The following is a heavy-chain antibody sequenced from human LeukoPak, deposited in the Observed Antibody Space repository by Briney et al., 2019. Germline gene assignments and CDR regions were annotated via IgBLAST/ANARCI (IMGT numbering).Heavy chain of an antibody. J-gene: IGHJ6*04. Sequence: GGSLRLSCAASGFTFSSYEMNWVRQAPGKGLEGVSYISSSGSTIYYADSVKGRFTISRDNAKNSLYLQMNSLRAEDTAVYYCARDEGDRAGWDYYYYVMDVWGKGTTVTVSS. D-gene: IGHD2-21*02. CDR2: ISSSGSTI. CDR1: GFTFSSYE. CDR3: ARDEGDRAGWDYYYYVMDV. V-gene: IGHV3-48*03.